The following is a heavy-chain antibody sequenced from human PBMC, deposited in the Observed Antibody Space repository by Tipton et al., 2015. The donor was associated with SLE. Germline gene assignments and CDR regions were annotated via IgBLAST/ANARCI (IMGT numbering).Heavy chain of an antibody. J-gene: IGHJ3*02. CDR2: INHSGST. D-gene: IGHD3-9*01. V-gene: IGHV4-34*01. CDR1: GGSFSGYY. Sequence: TLSLTCAVYGGSFSGYYWSWIRQPPGKGLEWIGEINHSGSTNYNPSLKSRVTISVDTSKNQFSLKLSSVTAADTAVYYCARDRFDPKGAFDIWGQGTMVTVSS. CDR3: ARDRFDPKGAFDI.